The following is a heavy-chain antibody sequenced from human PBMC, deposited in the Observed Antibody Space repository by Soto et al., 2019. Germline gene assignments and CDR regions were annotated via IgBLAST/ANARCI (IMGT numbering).Heavy chain of an antibody. Sequence: GVSLRLSCAASGFTFSSYAMSWVRQAPGKGLEWVSAISGSGGSTYYADSVKGRFTISRDNSKNTLYLQMNSLRAEDTAVYYCAKGGGYGDYEGDYYYYMDVWGKGTTVTVSS. CDR1: GFTFSSYA. J-gene: IGHJ6*03. D-gene: IGHD4-17*01. CDR2: ISGSGGST. CDR3: AKGGGYGDYEGDYYYYMDV. V-gene: IGHV3-23*01.